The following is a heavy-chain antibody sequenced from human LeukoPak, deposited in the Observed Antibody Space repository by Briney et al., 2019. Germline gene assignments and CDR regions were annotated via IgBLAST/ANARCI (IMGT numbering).Heavy chain of an antibody. J-gene: IGHJ4*02. D-gene: IGHD3-22*01. V-gene: IGHV3-33*01. CDR2: IWYDGSNK. CDR1: GFTFSSYG. CDR3: ARDRTYYYDSSGDYYFDY. Sequence: PGGSLRLSCAASGFTFSSYGMHWVRQAPGKGLEWVAVIWYDGSNKYYADSVKGRFTISRDNSKITLYLQMNSLRAEDTAVYYCARDRTYYYDSSGDYYFDYWGQGTLVTVSS.